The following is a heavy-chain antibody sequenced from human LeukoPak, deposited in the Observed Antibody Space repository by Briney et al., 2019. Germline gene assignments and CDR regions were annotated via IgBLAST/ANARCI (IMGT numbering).Heavy chain of an antibody. D-gene: IGHD6-13*01. CDR1: GFTFSSYA. J-gene: IGHJ6*03. V-gene: IGHV3-30*01. CDR2: ISYDGSNK. CDR3: ARDPRAAYYMDV. Sequence: GGSLRLSCAASGFTFSSYAMHWVRQAPGKGLEWVAVISYDGSNKYYADSVKGRFTISRDNSKNTLYLQMNSLRAEDTAVYYCARDPRAAYYMDVWGKGTTVTVSS.